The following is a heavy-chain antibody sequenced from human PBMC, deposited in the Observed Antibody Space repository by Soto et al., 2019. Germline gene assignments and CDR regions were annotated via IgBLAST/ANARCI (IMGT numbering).Heavy chain of an antibody. CDR1: GGSFSGYY. Sequence: PSETLSLTCAVYGGSFSGYYWSWIRQPPGKGLEWIGEINHSGSTNYNPSLKSRVTISVDTSKNQFSLKLSSVTAADTAVYYCARGVPSSLRYFDWLLATGYYYGMDVWGQGTTVTVSS. CDR3: ARGVPSSLRYFDWLLATGYYYGMDV. CDR2: INHSGST. V-gene: IGHV4-34*01. J-gene: IGHJ6*02. D-gene: IGHD3-9*01.